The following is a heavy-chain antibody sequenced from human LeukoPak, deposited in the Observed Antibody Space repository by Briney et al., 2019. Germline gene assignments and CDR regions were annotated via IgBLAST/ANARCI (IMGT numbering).Heavy chain of an antibody. J-gene: IGHJ4*02. CDR3: ARSDRYGRLRVFDY. V-gene: IGHV3-21*01. Sequence: GGSLRLSCAASGFTFSSYAMHWVRQAPGKGLEWVSSISSSSSYIYYADSVKGRFTISRDNAKNSLYLQMNSLRAEDTAVYYCARSDRYGRLRVFDYWGQGTLVTVSS. CDR1: GFTFSSYA. D-gene: IGHD1-1*01. CDR2: ISSSSSYI.